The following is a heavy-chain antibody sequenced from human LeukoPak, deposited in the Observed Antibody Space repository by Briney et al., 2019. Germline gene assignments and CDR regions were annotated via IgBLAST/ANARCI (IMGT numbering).Heavy chain of an antibody. J-gene: IGHJ5*02. CDR2: TYYSGST. Sequence: SETLSLTCTVSGGSISSSTYYWGWIRQPPGKGLEWIATTYYSGSTDYNPSLKSRVIISVDTSKNQFSLKLNSVTAADTAVYYCVRGANRYDPWGQGTLVTVSS. CDR1: GGSISSSTYY. V-gene: IGHV4-39*07. CDR3: VRGANRYDP.